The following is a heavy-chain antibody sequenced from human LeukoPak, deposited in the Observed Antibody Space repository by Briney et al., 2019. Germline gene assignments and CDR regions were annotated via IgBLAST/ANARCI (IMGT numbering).Heavy chain of an antibody. CDR2: IYYSGTT. CDR3: ARVYSIVGATTIDY. V-gene: IGHV4-59*01. D-gene: IGHD1-26*01. Sequence: TSETLSLTCTVSGGSISTYYWNWIRQPPGKGLEWIGYIYYSGTTNYNPSLKSRVGMSVDTSKNQFSLKLSSVTAADTAVYYCARVYSIVGATTIDYWGQGTLVTVSS. CDR1: GGSISTYY. J-gene: IGHJ4*02.